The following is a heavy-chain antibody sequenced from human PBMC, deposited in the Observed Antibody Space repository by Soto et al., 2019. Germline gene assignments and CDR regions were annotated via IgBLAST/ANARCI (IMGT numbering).Heavy chain of an antibody. CDR2: IYYSGRT. V-gene: IGHV4-39*01. CDR3: ARQRTSVVTQAYFDV. Sequence: SETLSLTCAVYGGSFRSYYWGWIRQPPGKGLEWIGSIYYSGRTYNNPSLRSRVSMSIDTSKDQFSLKLKSVTAADTALYFCARQRTSVVTQAYFDVWGPGSLVTVSS. D-gene: IGHD2-21*02. J-gene: IGHJ4*02. CDR1: GGSFRSYY.